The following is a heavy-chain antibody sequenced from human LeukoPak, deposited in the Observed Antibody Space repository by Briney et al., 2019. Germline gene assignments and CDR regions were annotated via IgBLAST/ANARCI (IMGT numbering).Heavy chain of an antibody. CDR2: ISGSGGRT. CDR1: GFTFSSYA. CDR3: AKEPLRLTNDAFDI. J-gene: IGHJ3*02. D-gene: IGHD5-12*01. Sequence: GGSLRLSCAASGFTFSSYAMSWVRQAPGKGREWVSAISGSGGRTYYADSVKGRSTISRDNSKNTLYLQMNSLTAEDTAVYYCAKEPLRLTNDAFDIWGQGTMVTVSS. V-gene: IGHV3-23*01.